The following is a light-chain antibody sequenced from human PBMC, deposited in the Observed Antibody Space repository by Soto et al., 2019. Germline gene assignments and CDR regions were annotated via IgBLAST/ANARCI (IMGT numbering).Light chain of an antibody. CDR1: HNIVTS. V-gene: IGKV1-39*01. CDR2: EAS. J-gene: IGKJ2*01. CDR3: QPSHSTPPN. Sequence: DIHMAQSQPSLSASVGDRVTITCRASHNIVTSLNWYQQKAGKAPSLLIYEASHLHSGVPFRFFGSGSVTDFTLTIDTLQPEESATYYGQPSHSTPPNFSPGTKLEIK.